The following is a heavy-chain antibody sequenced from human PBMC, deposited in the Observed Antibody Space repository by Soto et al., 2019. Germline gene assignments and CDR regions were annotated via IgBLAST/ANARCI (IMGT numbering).Heavy chain of an antibody. D-gene: IGHD1-20*01. V-gene: IGHV3-23*01. CDR3: AKPPDYNWNDY. Sequence: EVQLLESGGGLVQPGGSLRLSCAASGFTFSSYAMSWVRQAPGKGLEWISAVSGSGGSTYYADSVKGRFTIYRDNSKDKMYLQINILGAEDTAVYYCAKPPDYNWNDYWGQGTLVPVSS. CDR1: GFTFSSYA. J-gene: IGHJ4*02. CDR2: VSGSGGST.